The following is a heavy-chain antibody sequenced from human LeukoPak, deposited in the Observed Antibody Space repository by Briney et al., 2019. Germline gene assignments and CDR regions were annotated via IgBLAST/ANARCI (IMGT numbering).Heavy chain of an antibody. J-gene: IGHJ3*02. CDR3: AREGGSEAFDI. CDR1: GFTFSSYS. V-gene: IGHV3-21*01. D-gene: IGHD3-16*01. CDR2: ISSSSYI. Sequence: KPGGSLRLSXAASGFTFSSYSMNWVRQAPGKGLEWVSSISSSSYIYYADSVKGRFTISRDNAKNSLYLQMNSLRAEDTAVYYCAREGGSEAFDIWGQGTMVTVSS.